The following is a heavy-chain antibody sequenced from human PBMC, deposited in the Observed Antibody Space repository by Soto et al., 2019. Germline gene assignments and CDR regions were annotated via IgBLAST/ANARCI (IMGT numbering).Heavy chain of an antibody. CDR3: VKFRGRAYPYYYMDV. J-gene: IGHJ6*03. CDR1: GFTCSTYG. CDR2: YGGSGGSR. V-gene: IGHV3-23*01. D-gene: IGHD3-10*01. Sequence: DVQLLESGGGLVQWGGSLRLSCVTSGFTCSTYGMTWVRQAPGKGLEWVSYGGSGGSRYYAESVKGRFTISRDNSKNTLSLEMNSLRAENTATYYCVKFRGRAYPYYYMDVWGKGTTVTVSS.